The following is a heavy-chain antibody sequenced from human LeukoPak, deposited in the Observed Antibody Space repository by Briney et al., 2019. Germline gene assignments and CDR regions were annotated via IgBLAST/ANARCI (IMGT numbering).Heavy chain of an antibody. Sequence: PGGCLRLSCASSGFSFSSYAMIWVRQAPGKGLEWVSGIGGSGVSTYYADSVKGRFTISRDNSKNTLYLQMNSLRAEDTAIYYCTKDFNQYGDDWGQGTLVTVSS. CDR2: IGGSGVST. CDR1: GFSFSSYA. V-gene: IGHV3-23*01. J-gene: IGHJ4*02. CDR3: TKDFNQYGDD. D-gene: IGHD4-17*01.